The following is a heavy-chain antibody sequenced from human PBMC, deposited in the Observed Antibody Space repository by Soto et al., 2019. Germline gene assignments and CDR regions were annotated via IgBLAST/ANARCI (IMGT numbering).Heavy chain of an antibody. CDR1: VFTFSSYA. CDR3: AQARGEDSLIYYYYGMDV. CDR2: ISGSGGST. V-gene: IGHV3-23*01. J-gene: IGHJ6*02. Sequence: LRLSCAASVFTFSSYAMIWVRQAPGRGLEWVSAISGSGGSTYYADSVKGRFTISRDNSKNTLYLQMNSLRAEDTAVYYCAQARGEDSLIYYYYGMDVWGQGTTVTVSS. D-gene: IGHD3-16*01.